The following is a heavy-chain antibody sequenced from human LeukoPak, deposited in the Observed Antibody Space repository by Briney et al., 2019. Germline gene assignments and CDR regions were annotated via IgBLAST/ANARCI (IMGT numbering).Heavy chain of an antibody. Sequence: SETLSLTCAVYGGSFSGYYWSWIRQPPGKGLEWIGEINHSGSTNYNPSLKSRVTISVDTSKNQFSLKLSSVTAADTAVYYCARSKRGYSYGLNWFDPWGRGTLVTVSP. D-gene: IGHD5-18*01. J-gene: IGHJ5*02. CDR3: ARSKRGYSYGLNWFDP. CDR1: GGSFSGYY. V-gene: IGHV4-34*01. CDR2: INHSGST.